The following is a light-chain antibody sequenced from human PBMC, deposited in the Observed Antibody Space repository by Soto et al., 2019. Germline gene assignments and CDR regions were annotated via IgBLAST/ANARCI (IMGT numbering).Light chain of an antibody. CDR2: EVS. V-gene: IGLV2-23*02. Sequence: QSALTQPASVSGSPGQSITISCTGTSSDVGSYNLVSWYQQHPGKAPKLMIYEVSKRPSGVSNRFSGSKSGNTASLTISGLQAEYEADYSCCSYAGSSTFVVFGGGTKVTVL. J-gene: IGLJ2*01. CDR1: SSDVGSYNL. CDR3: CSYAGSSTFVV.